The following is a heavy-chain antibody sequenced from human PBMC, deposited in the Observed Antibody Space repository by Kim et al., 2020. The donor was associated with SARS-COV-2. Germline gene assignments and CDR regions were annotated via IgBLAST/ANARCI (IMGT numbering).Heavy chain of an antibody. CDR2: IYYSGST. CDR3: ARIIRRHGITMVRGVIANYYFDY. Sequence: SETLSLTCTGSGGSISSYYWSWIRQPPGKGLEWIGYIYYSGSTNYNPSLKSRVTISVDTSKNQFSLKLSSVTAADTAVYYCARIIRRHGITMVRGVIANYYFDYWGQGTLVTVSS. CDR1: GGSISSYY. J-gene: IGHJ4*02. D-gene: IGHD3-10*01. V-gene: IGHV4-59*01.